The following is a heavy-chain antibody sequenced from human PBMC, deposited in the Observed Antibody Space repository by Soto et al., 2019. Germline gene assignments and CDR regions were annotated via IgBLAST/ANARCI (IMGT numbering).Heavy chain of an antibody. CDR3: ARERTRGRGTPD. CDR1: GYTFTSYY. V-gene: IGHV1-46*01. Sequence: ASVKVSCKASGYTFTSYYMHWARQAPGQGLEWMGIINPSGGSTSYAQKFQGRVTMTRDTSTSTVYMELSSLRSEDTAVYYCARERTRGRGTPDWGQGTLVTVSS. J-gene: IGHJ4*02. CDR2: INPSGGST. D-gene: IGHD3-10*01.